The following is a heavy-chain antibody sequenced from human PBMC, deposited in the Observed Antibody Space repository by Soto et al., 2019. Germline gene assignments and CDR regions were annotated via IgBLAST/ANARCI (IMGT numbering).Heavy chain of an antibody. Sequence: PGGSLRLSCAASGLTFSSYAMHWVRQAPGKGLEWVAVISYDGSNKYYADSVKGRFTISRDNSKNTLYLQMNSLRAEDTAVYYCARDGSVYSYGYGDYYYYGMDVWGQGTTVTVSS. J-gene: IGHJ6*02. CDR2: ISYDGSNK. CDR3: ARDGSVYSYGYGDYYYYGMDV. CDR1: GLTFSSYA. D-gene: IGHD5-18*01. V-gene: IGHV3-30-3*01.